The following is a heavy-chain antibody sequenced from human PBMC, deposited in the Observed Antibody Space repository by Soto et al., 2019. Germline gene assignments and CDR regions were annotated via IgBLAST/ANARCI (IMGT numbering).Heavy chain of an antibody. J-gene: IGHJ4*02. V-gene: IGHV3-30-3*01. D-gene: IGHD4-17*01. CDR3: ARVSILSGTTRPTPLDY. CDR1: GFTFSSNA. Sequence: QVQLVESGGGVVQPGRSLRLSCAASGFTFSSNAMHWVRQAPGKGLEWVAVMSYDGSNEYYADSVKGRFTISRDNSRNTLYLQMNTLGAGHTAVYYCARVSILSGTTRPTPLDYWGQGTLVTVSS. CDR2: MSYDGSNE.